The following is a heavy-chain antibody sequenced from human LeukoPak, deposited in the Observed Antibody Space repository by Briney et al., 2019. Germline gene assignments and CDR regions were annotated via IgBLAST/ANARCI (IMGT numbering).Heavy chain of an antibody. CDR1: GGSISSGDSY. D-gene: IGHD2-15*01. J-gene: IGHJ3*02. CDR2: IYYTGTT. CDR3: ARNGYCSGGSCYSNNAFDI. Sequence: SETLSLTCTVSGGSISSGDSYWSWIRQLPGKGLEWIGYIYYTGTTYYNPSLKSRLTISVDTSRNQFSLKLSSVTAADTAVYYCARNGYCSGGSCYSNNAFDIWGQGTMVTVSS. V-gene: IGHV4-31*03.